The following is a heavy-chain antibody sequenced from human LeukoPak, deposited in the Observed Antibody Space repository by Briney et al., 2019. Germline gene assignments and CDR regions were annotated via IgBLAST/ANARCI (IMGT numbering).Heavy chain of an antibody. CDR2: IIPIFGTA. D-gene: IGHD3-22*01. CDR3: ARGPGKWLLPLNIYSFDY. CDR1: GGTFSSYP. Sequence: SSVKVSFKSSGGTFSSYPFSWVRQPPGQGLEWMGGIIPIFGTANYAQKFQGRVTITADESTSTAYMELSSLRSEDTAVYYCARGPGKWLLPLNIYSFDYWGQGTLVTVSS. V-gene: IGHV1-69*13. J-gene: IGHJ4*02.